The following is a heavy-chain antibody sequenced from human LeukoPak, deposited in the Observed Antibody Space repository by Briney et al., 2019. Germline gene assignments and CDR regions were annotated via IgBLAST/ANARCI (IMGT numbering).Heavy chain of an antibody. Sequence: GESLKISCKGSGYSFSRYWIAWVRQMPGKGLEWMGIIYPGDSDTRYSPTFQGQVTISADKSISTAYLQWSSLKASDTAMYYCARLIGATTSPFDYWGQGTLVTVSS. J-gene: IGHJ4*02. D-gene: IGHD1-26*01. CDR2: IYPGDSDT. CDR1: GYSFSRYW. V-gene: IGHV5-51*01. CDR3: ARLIGATTSPFDY.